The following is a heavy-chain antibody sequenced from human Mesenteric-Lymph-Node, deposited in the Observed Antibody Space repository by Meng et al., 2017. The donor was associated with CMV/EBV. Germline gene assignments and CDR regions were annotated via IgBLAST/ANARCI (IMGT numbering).Heavy chain of an antibody. J-gene: IGHJ6*02. V-gene: IGHV3-33*01. D-gene: IGHD3-3*01. CDR3: VRGPLSIIGVMYYYAMDV. Sequence: GESLKISCAASGFTFSRNGMHWVRQAPGKGLEWVALIGHDGSDKYYADSVKGRLTISRDNSKNTLYLQMNSLRAEDTAVYYCVRGPLSIIGVMYYYAMDVWGQGTTVTVSS. CDR2: IGHDGSDK. CDR1: GFTFSRNG.